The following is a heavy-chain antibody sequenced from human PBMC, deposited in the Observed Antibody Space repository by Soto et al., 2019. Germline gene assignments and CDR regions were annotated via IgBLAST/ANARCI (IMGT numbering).Heavy chain of an antibody. J-gene: IGHJ3*02. CDR1: GFTFDDYA. V-gene: IGHV3-9*01. Sequence: GGSLRLSCAASGFTFDDYAMHWVRQAPGKGLEWVSGISWNSGSIGYADSVKGRFTISRDNAKNSLYLQMNSLRAEDTALYYCAKDFVAAAGTGAFDIWGQGTMVTVSS. CDR3: AKDFVAAAGTGAFDI. D-gene: IGHD6-13*01. CDR2: ISWNSGSI.